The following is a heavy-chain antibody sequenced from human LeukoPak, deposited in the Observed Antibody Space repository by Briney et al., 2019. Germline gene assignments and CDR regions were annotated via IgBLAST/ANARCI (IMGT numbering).Heavy chain of an antibody. V-gene: IGHV3-66*01. Sequence: PGGSLRLSCAASGFTVSSNYMSWVRQAPGKGLEWVSVIYSGGSTYYADSVKGRFTISRDNSKNTLYLQMNSLRAEDTAVYYCARVGFGELLPYYFDYWGQGTLVTVSS. CDR2: IYSGGST. CDR3: ARVGFGELLPYYFDY. CDR1: GFTVSSNY. D-gene: IGHD3-10*01. J-gene: IGHJ4*02.